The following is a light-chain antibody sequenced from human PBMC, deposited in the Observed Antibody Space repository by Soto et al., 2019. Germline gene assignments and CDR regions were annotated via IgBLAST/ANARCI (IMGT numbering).Light chain of an antibody. CDR2: EVS. CDR3: SSYAGSNNLV. J-gene: IGLJ2*01. Sequence: QSVLTQPPSASGSPGQSVTISCTGTSSDVGGYNYVSWYQQYPGKAPKLMIYEVSKRPSGVPDRFSGSKSGNTASLTVSGLQAEVEADYYCSSYAGSNNLVFGGGTKLTVL. V-gene: IGLV2-8*01. CDR1: SSDVGGYNY.